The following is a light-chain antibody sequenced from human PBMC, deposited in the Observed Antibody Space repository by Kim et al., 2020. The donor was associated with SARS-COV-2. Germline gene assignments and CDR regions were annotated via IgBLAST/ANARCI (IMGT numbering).Light chain of an antibody. Sequence: ASVGYTVTITCRASHGVNKYFAWYRQKPGTAPKLLMYAASSLHSGVPSRFSGSGSGTDFTLTITSLQPEDFATYYCQQAHSYPWTFGQGTKVDIK. J-gene: IGKJ1*01. CDR1: HGVNKY. CDR2: AAS. V-gene: IGKV1-12*01. CDR3: QQAHSYPWT.